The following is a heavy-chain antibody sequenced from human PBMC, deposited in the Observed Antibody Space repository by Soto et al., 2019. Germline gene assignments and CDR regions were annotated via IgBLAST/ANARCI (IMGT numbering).Heavy chain of an antibody. CDR3: ARAQTIFGVLTVFDF. J-gene: IGHJ4*01. CDR2: IFHSGTT. D-gene: IGHD3-3*01. CDR1: GEYISNGYY. Sequence: SVTLSLTCAVSGEYISNGYYWAWIRQPPGKWLEWIGSIFHSGTTYYNPSIKSRVTIAVDTSKNQFSLKLSSVTAADTAVYYCARAQTIFGVLTVFDFWGHGTLVTVSS. V-gene: IGHV4-38-2*01.